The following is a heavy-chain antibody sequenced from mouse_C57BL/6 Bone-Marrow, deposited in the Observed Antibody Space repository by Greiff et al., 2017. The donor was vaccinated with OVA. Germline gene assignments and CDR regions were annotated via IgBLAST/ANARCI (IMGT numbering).Heavy chain of an antibody. Sequence: VQGVESGAELARPGASVKLSCKASGYTFTSYGISWVKQRTGQGLEWIGEIYPRSGNTYYNEKFKGKATLTADKSSSTAYMELRSLTSEDSAVYFCAIYALARVYFDYWGKGTTLTVSS. CDR2: IYPRSGNT. D-gene: IGHD3-3*01. J-gene: IGHJ2*01. CDR3: AIYALARVYFDY. V-gene: IGHV1-81*01. CDR1: GYTFTSYG.